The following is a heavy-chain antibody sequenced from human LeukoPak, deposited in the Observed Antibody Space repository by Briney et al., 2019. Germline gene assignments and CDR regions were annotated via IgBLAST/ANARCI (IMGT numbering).Heavy chain of an antibody. J-gene: IGHJ4*02. CDR3: ANDKGVRYFDY. CDR1: TLTFSSFG. CDR2: IRSDGSDT. D-gene: IGHD1-1*01. V-gene: IGHV3-30*02. Sequence: PGGSLRLSCAASTLTFSSFGMHWVRQAPGKGLEWVTFIRSDGSDTYYADSVKGRFTISRDNSMNTLYLQMNSLRPEDTAVYYCANDKGVRYFDYWGQGTLVTVSS.